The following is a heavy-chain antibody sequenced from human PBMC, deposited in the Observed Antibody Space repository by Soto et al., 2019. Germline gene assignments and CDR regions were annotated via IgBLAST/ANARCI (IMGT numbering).Heavy chain of an antibody. D-gene: IGHD3-16*01. CDR1: GYTFTSYG. CDR3: ARGIGGYFGVDYYYGMDV. Sequence: QVQLVKSGAEVKKPGDSVKVSCKASGYTFTSYGISWVRKAPGQGLAWMGWISPYNGNTNYAQKLHGRGTITTDTSASTAYMELRSLRSDDTAVYYCARGIGGYFGVDYYYGMDVWGQGTTVTVSS. J-gene: IGHJ6*02. V-gene: IGHV1-18*01. CDR2: ISPYNGNT.